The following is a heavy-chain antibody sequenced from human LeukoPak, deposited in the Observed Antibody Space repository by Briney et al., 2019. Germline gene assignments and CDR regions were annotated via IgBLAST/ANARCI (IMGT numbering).Heavy chain of an antibody. D-gene: IGHD2-2*01. CDR2: IIPIFGTP. CDR1: GGTFSSYA. CDR3: ARGTVPAAMAAATY. Sequence: SVKVSCKASGGTFSSYAISWVRQAPGQGLEWMGGIIPIFGTPNYAQKFQGRVTITADESTSTAYMELSSLRSEDTAVYYCARGTVPAAMAAATYWGQGTLVTVSS. V-gene: IGHV1-69*13. J-gene: IGHJ4*02.